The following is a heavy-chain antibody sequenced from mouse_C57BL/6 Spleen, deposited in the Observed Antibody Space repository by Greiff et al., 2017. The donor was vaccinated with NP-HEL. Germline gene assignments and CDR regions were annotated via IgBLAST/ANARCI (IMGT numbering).Heavy chain of an antibody. Sequence: EVQLQQSGPELVKPGASVKISCKASGYTFTDYYMNWVKQSHGKSLEWIGDINPNNGGTSYNQKFKGKATLTVDKSSSTAYMELRSLTSEDSAVYYCARSLITTVYYFDYWGQGTTLTVSS. V-gene: IGHV1-26*01. CDR1: GYTFTDYY. CDR3: ARSLITTVYYFDY. J-gene: IGHJ2*01. CDR2: INPNNGGT. D-gene: IGHD1-1*01.